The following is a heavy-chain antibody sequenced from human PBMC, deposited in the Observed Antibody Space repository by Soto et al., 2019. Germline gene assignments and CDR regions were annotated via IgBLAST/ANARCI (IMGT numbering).Heavy chain of an antibody. CDR1: GGSISSGAYS. Sequence: SETLSLTCTVSGGSISSGAYSWSWIRQPPGKGLEWIGYIYYSGSTNYNPSLKSRVTISVDTSKNQFSLKLSSVTAADTAVYYCARDGALWYYDSSGPLGGYYYYGMDVWGQGTTVTVSS. CDR2: IYYSGST. D-gene: IGHD3-22*01. V-gene: IGHV4-61*08. J-gene: IGHJ6*02. CDR3: ARDGALWYYDSSGPLGGYYYYGMDV.